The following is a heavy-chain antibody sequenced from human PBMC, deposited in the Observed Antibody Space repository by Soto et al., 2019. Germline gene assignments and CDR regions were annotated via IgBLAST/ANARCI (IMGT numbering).Heavy chain of an antibody. CDR3: ARVRGIRYYFSGMDV. CDR1: GYAFNGYG. V-gene: IGHV1-18*01. D-gene: IGHD2-21*01. J-gene: IGHJ6*02. CDR2: ISAYNGNS. Sequence: ASVKVSCKASGYAFNGYGISGVRQSPGQGLEWMGWISAYNGNSNYAQKFQDRVTMTTDSSTTTGYMELRNLISDDTAVYYCARVRGIRYYFSGMDVWGQGTTVTVSS.